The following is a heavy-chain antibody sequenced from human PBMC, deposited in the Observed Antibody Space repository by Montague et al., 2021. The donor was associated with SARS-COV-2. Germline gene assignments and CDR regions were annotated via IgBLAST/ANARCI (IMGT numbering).Heavy chain of an antibody. D-gene: IGHD2-2*01. Sequence: TLSLTCTVSGGSISSGGYYWSWIRQHPGKGLEWIGYIYYSGSTYYNPSLKSRVTISVDTSKNQFSLKLGSVTAADTAVYYCARATAGRAAIFMGSRSTRDAFDIWGQGTMVTVSS. CDR2: IYYSGST. CDR1: GGSISSGGYY. V-gene: IGHV4-31*03. CDR3: ARATAGRAAIFMGSRSTRDAFDI. J-gene: IGHJ3*02.